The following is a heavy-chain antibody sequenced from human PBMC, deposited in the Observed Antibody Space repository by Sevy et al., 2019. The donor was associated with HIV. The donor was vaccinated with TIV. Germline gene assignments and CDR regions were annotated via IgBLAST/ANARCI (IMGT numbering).Heavy chain of an antibody. V-gene: IGHV5-51*01. D-gene: IGHD6-19*01. CDR1: GYSFTNYW. CDR3: ARPGGSGWPDYGMDV. J-gene: IGHJ6*02. Sequence: GESLKISCKGSGYSFTNYWIGWVRQMSGKGLEWMGIIYPSDSDTKYSPSFQGQVTISVDKSVSTVYLQWSSLKASDTAMYYCARPGGSGWPDYGMDVWGQGTTVTVSS. CDR2: IYPSDSDT.